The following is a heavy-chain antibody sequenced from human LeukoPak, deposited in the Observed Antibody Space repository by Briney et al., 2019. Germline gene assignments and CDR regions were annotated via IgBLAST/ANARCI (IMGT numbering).Heavy chain of an antibody. CDR2: IYYSGST. V-gene: IGHV4-59*12. Sequence: TSETLSLTCTVSGGSISSYYWSWIRQPPGKGLECIGYIYYSGSTNYNPSLKSRVTISVDTSKNQFSLKLSSVTAADTAVYYCAREDYDILTGFTRLDPWGQGTLVTVSS. J-gene: IGHJ5*02. CDR3: AREDYDILTGFTRLDP. CDR1: GGSISSYY. D-gene: IGHD3-9*01.